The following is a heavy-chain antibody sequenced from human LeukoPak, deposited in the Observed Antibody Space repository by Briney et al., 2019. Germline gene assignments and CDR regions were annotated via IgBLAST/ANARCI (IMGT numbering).Heavy chain of an antibody. Sequence: SETLSLTCNVSGASIRSGRFHWSWIRQTAGKGLQWIGRINLGGNIDYNPSLWGRLTLSLDTSNNQFSLKLTSMTAADTAMYYCARLRLPATLGAFDIWGQGTMVTVSS. CDR1: GASIRSGRFH. CDR2: INLGGNI. CDR3: ARLRLPATLGAFDI. J-gene: IGHJ3*02. D-gene: IGHD5-12*01. V-gene: IGHV4-61*02.